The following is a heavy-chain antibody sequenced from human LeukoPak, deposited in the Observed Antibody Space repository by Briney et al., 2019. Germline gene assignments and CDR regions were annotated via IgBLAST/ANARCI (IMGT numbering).Heavy chain of an antibody. D-gene: IGHD3-16*01. CDR1: GGSISIYY. V-gene: IGHV4-59*01. CDR3: AGGMGGSYIDY. J-gene: IGHJ4*02. Sequence: SETLSLTCTVSGGSISIYYWSWIRQPPGKGLEWIGYIYYSGSTNYNPSLKSRVTISVDTSKTPFSLKRSSGTAADTAVYYGAGGMGGSYIDYWGQGTLVTVSS. CDR2: IYYSGST.